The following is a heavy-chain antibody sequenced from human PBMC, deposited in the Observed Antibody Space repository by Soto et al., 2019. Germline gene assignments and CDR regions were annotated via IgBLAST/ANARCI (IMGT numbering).Heavy chain of an antibody. J-gene: IGHJ5*02. V-gene: IGHV1-18*01. Sequence: ASVKVSCKASGYTFTSYGISWVRQAPGQGLEWMGWISAYNGNTNYAQKLQGRVTMTTDTSTSTAYMELRSLRSDDTAVYYCARSRSSSFRPNWFDPWGQGTLVTVSS. CDR2: ISAYNGNT. CDR1: GYTFTSYG. D-gene: IGHD6-13*01. CDR3: ARSRSSSFRPNWFDP.